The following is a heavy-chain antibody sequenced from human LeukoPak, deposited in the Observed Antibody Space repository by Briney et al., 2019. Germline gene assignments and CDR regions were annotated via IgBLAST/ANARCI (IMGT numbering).Heavy chain of an antibody. J-gene: IGHJ4*02. Sequence: PSETLSLTCAVYGGSFSGYYWSWIRQPPGKGLGWIGEINHSGSTNYNPSLKSRVTISVDTSKNQFSLKLSSVTAADTAVYYCARQRDLQDYWGQGTLVTVSS. V-gene: IGHV4-34*01. CDR2: INHSGST. CDR3: ARQRDLQDY. D-gene: IGHD6-25*01. CDR1: GGSFSGYY.